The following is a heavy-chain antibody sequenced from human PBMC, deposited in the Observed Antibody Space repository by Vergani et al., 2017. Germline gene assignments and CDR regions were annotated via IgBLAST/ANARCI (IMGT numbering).Heavy chain of an antibody. D-gene: IGHD2-21*01. V-gene: IGHV4-59*01. CDR2: IYYSGST. CDR1: GSSIRSYY. Sequence: QVPLQESGPGLVKPSETLSLTCTVSGSSIRSYYWSWIRQPPGKGLEWISYIYYSGSTSYNPSLKSRVTTSIDTSKNQFSLKLNSVTAADTAVYYCARDYSTAIIETRDYYMDVWGKGATVTVSS. CDR3: ARDYSTAIIETRDYYMDV. J-gene: IGHJ6*03.